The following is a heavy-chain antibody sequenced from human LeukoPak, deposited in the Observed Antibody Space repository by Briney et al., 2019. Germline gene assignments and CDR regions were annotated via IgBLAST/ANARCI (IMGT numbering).Heavy chain of an antibody. J-gene: IGHJ4*02. V-gene: IGHV1-2*02. CDR1: GYTFTDYY. CDR2: IDPNSGGT. Sequence: ASVSVSCKPSGYTFTDYYLHWVRQAPGQGREWMGRIDPNSGGTNYAQKFQVRVTVTRDTSISTVYMELSGLRSDDTAVYYCARVPGPYTTSRFDYWGQGTLVTVSS. CDR3: ARVPGPYTTSRFDY. D-gene: IGHD6-13*01.